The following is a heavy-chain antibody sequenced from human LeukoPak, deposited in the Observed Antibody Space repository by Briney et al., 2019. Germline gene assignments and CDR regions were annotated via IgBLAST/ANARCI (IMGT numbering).Heavy chain of an antibody. Sequence: GGSLRLSCAASGFTFSSYSMTWVRQAPGKGLEWVSAISGSGGTKNYADSVKGRFTISRDNPKNTLYLQMNSLRAEDTAVYHCTAYDSWSGFDSWGQGTLVTVSS. CDR1: GFTFSSYS. CDR2: ISGSGGTK. V-gene: IGHV3-23*01. J-gene: IGHJ4*02. D-gene: IGHD3-3*01. CDR3: TAYDSWSGFDS.